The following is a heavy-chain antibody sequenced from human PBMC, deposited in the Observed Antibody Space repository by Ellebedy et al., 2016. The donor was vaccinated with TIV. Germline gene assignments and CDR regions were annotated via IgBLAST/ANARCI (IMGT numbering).Heavy chain of an antibody. J-gene: IGHJ4*02. V-gene: IGHV1-46*01. CDR3: ARDSSGCSDF. D-gene: IGHD3-22*01. CDR2: INPSGGST. Sequence: ASVKVSCKTSGYTFTHYYIHWVRQAPGQGLEWIGIINPSGGSTSYAQKFQGRVTMTRDTSTSTVYMELSSLRAEDTAVYYCARDSSGCSDFWGQGTLVTVSS. CDR1: GYTFTHYY.